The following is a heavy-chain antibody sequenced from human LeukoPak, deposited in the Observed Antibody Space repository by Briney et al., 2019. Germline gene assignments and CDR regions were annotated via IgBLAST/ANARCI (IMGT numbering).Heavy chain of an antibody. V-gene: IGHV4-59*01. CDR1: GGSISSYY. Sequence: PSETLSLTCTVSGGSISSYYWSWLRQPPGKGLEWIGYIYYSGSTNYDPSLKSRVTISVDTSKNQFSLKLSSVTAADTAVYYCARDIDPATAAHFDYWGQGTLVTVSS. CDR2: IYYSGST. CDR3: ARDIDPATAAHFDY. D-gene: IGHD2-21*02. J-gene: IGHJ4*02.